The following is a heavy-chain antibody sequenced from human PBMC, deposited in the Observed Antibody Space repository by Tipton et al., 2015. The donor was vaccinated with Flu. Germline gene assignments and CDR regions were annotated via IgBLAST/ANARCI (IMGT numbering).Heavy chain of an antibody. D-gene: IGHD3-9*01. CDR2: IYTSGST. CDR3: ASYFDWLGAFDI. V-gene: IGHV4-4*07. CDR1: GGSISSYY. Sequence: LRLSCTVSGGSISSYYWSWIRQPAGKGLEWIGRIYTSGSTNYNPSLKSRVTMSVDTSKNQFSLKLSSVTAADTAVYYCASYFDWLGAFDIWGQGTIVTVSS. J-gene: IGHJ3*02.